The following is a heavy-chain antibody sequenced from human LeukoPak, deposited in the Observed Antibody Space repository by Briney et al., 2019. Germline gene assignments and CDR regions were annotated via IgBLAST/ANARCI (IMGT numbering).Heavy chain of an antibody. Sequence: GGSLRLSCAASGFIFSRYEMSWVRQAPGKGLEWLSYITGSGTTTQYADSVRDRFTISRDNAKNSLYLQMSSLRADDTAVYYCVRDRGGERSGDNLFDPWGQGTLVTVSS. J-gene: IGHJ5*02. D-gene: IGHD2-21*01. V-gene: IGHV3-48*03. CDR3: VRDRGGERSGDNLFDP. CDR1: GFIFSRYE. CDR2: ITGSGTTT.